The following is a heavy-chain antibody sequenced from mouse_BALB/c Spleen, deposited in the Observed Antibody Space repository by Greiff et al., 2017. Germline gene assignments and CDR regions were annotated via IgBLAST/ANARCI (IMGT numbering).Heavy chain of an antibody. D-gene: IGHD1-1*01. V-gene: IGHV1-7*01. J-gene: IGHJ3*01. CDR1: GYTFTSYW. Sequence: QVQLQQSGAELAKPGASVKMSCKASGYTFTSYWMHWVKQRPGQGLEWIGYINPSTGYTEYNQKFKDKATLTADKSSSTAYMQLSSLTSEDSAVYYCARSDYGSSQAWFAYWGQGTLVTVSA. CDR2: INPSTGYT. CDR3: ARSDYGSSQAWFAY.